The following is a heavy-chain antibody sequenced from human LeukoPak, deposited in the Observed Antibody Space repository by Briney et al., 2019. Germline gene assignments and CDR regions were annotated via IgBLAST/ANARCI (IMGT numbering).Heavy chain of an antibody. CDR3: ARARNTAEYNWFDS. V-gene: IGHV4-59*12. J-gene: IGHJ5*01. D-gene: IGHD6-6*01. CDR2: IYYSGST. CDR1: GGSISSYY. Sequence: PSETLSLTCTVSGGSISSYYWSWIRQPPGKGLEWIGYIYYSGSTNYNPSLKSRVTISVDTSKNQFSLKLSSVTAADTAVYYCARARNTAEYNWFDSWGQGTLVTVSS.